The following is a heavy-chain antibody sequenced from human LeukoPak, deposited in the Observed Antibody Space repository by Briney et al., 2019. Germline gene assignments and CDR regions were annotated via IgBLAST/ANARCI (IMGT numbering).Heavy chain of an antibody. V-gene: IGHV3-23*01. CDR2: ISGSGGST. J-gene: IGHJ5*02. CDR1: GFTFSSYA. Sequence: PGASLRLSCAASGFTFSSYAMSWVRQAPGKGLEWVSAISGSGGSTYYADSVKGRFTISRDNSKNTLYLQMNSLRAEDTAVYYCAKAPGGEGDCGDWFPPGGQGPLVTVSS. D-gene: IGHD2-21*02. CDR3: AKAPGGEGDCGDWFPP.